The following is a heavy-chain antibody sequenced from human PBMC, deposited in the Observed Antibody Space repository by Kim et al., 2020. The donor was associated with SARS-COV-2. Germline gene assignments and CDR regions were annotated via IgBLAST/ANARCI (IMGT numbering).Heavy chain of an antibody. CDR3: ARKKGGWFDV. Sequence: PSVKVSCKAPGDIFKNYAFSWLRQAPGQGPEWMGEIFPMFDSANYAQMWQGRVTFNADESASTVFMKLSGLISEDTALYYCARKKGGWFDVWGQGTPVYVSS. CDR2: IFPMFDSA. J-gene: IGHJ5*02. CDR1: GDIFKNYA. D-gene: IGHD3-16*01. V-gene: IGHV1-69*13.